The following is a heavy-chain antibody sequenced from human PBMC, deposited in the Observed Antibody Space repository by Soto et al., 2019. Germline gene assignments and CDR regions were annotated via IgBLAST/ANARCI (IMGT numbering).Heavy chain of an antibody. Sequence: SETLSRTCTVSGVSVSSGSFYWAWIRQPPGKGLEWIGFGSYSGTTNYKPSLKSRVTISVDTSRSQISLKVSSLTAADTAVYYCARGATATQYAYWGKGPLVTVSP. V-gene: IGHV4-61*01. CDR1: GVSVSSGSFY. D-gene: IGHD2-2*01. J-gene: IGHJ4*02. CDR3: ARGATATQYAY. CDR2: GSYSGTT.